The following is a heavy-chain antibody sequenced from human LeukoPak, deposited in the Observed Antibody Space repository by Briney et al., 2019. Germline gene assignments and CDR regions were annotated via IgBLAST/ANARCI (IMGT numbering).Heavy chain of an antibody. CDR2: IYYSGST. D-gene: IGHD3-10*01. Sequence: SETLSLTCSVSGYSISSGYYWGWIRQPPGKGLEWIGSIYYSGSTYYNPSLKSRVTILVDTSKNQFSLKLSSVTAADTAVYYCARDLGRGFYWGQGTLVTVSP. V-gene: IGHV4-38-2*02. CDR1: GYSISSGYY. J-gene: IGHJ4*02. CDR3: ARDLGRGFY.